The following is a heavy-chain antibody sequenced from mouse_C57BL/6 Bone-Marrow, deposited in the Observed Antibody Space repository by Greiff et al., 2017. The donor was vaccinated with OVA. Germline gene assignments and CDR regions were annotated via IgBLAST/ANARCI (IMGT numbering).Heavy chain of an antibody. CDR3: TFNWVFAY. D-gene: IGHD4-1*01. CDR2: IDPENGDT. CDR1: GFNIKDDY. Sequence: DVQLQESGAELVRPGASVKLSCTASGFNIKDDYMHWVKQRPEQGLEWIGWIDPENGDTEYASKFQGKATITADTSSNTAYLQLSSLTSEDTAVYYCTFNWVFAYWGQGTLVTVSA. V-gene: IGHV14-4*01. J-gene: IGHJ3*01.